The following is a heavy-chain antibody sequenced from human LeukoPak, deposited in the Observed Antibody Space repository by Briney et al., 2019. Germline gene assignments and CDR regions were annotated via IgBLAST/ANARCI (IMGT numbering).Heavy chain of an antibody. Sequence: GGSLRLSCAASGFTFSNYAMHWVRQAPGKGLEWVAVISSDGSNRYYADSVKGRFTISRDTSKNTLYLQTNSLRAEDTAVYYCARDPYYWGQGTLVTVSS. CDR1: GFTFSNYA. CDR3: ARDPYY. V-gene: IGHV3-30-3*01. CDR2: ISSDGSNR. J-gene: IGHJ4*02.